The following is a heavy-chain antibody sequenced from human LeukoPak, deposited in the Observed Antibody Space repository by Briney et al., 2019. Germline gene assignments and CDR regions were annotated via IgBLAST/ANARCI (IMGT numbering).Heavy chain of an antibody. CDR3: ARATVVTPWYYYYMDV. J-gene: IGHJ6*03. CDR2: IYSGGST. D-gene: IGHD4-23*01. CDR1: GFTVSSNY. Sequence: PGGSLRLSCAASGFTVSSNYMSWVRQAPGKGLEWVSVIYSGGSTYYADSVKGRFTTSRDNSKNTLYLQMNSLRAEDTAVYYCARATVVTPWYYYYMDVWGKGTTVTVSS. V-gene: IGHV3-53*01.